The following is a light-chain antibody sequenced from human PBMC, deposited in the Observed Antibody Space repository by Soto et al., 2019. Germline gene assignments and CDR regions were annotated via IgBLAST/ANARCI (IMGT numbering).Light chain of an antibody. J-gene: IGLJ2*01. V-gene: IGLV2-23*01. CDR1: SSDVGSHNL. CDR2: EDS. CDR3: CSFAGTSSVL. Sequence: QSALTQPASASGSPGQSITISCTGTSSDVGSHNLVSWYQQHPGKAPKVMIYEDSKRPSGVSNRFSGSKSGNTASLTISGLQAEDEADYYCCSFAGTSSVLFGGGTKLTVL.